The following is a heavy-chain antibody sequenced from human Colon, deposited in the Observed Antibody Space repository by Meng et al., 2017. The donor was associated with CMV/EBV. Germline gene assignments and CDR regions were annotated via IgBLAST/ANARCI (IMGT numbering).Heavy chain of an antibody. CDR1: GYTFTNFG. CDR3: ARELARGGY. CDR2: ISPYNGDT. Sequence: QVQLVQSGAGVKKPWALVKVSCKTSGYTFTNFGISWVRQAPGQGLEWMAYISPYNGDTNYAQRFQGRVALTTDTSTSTVYMELGSLTSDDTAMYYCARELARGGYWGQGTLVTVSS. V-gene: IGHV1-18*01. J-gene: IGHJ4*02.